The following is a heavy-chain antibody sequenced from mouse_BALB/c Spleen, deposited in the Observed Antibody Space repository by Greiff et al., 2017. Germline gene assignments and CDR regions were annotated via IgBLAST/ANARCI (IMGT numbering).Heavy chain of an antibody. J-gene: IGHJ4*01. CDR3: ASRRLYYGNAMDY. CDR1: GFNIKDYY. Sequence: DVKLQESGAELVRPGALVKLSCKASGFNIKDYYMHWVKQRPEQGLEWIGWIDPENGNTIYDPKFQGKASITADTSSNTAYLQLSSLTSEDTAVYYCASRRLYYGNAMDYWGQGTSVTVSS. CDR2: IDPENGNT. D-gene: IGHD2-1*01. V-gene: IGHV14-1*02.